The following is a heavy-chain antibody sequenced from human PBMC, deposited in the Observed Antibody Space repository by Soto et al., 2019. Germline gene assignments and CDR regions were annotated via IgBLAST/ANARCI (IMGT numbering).Heavy chain of an antibody. CDR2: IVSKTDGGAP. Sequence: GGSLRLSCAASGFPFKNAWMNWVRQAPGKGLEWVGRIVSKTDGGAPDYAATVRGRFTISRDDSRNTLYLQMNSLMTEDTAMYYCTTDIWTSARSDYWGPGTLVTVSS. J-gene: IGHJ4*02. V-gene: IGHV3-15*07. D-gene: IGHD3-9*01. CDR3: TTDIWTSARSDY. CDR1: GFPFKNAW.